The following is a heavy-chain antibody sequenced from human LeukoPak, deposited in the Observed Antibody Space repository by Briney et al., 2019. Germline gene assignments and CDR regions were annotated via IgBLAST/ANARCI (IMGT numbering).Heavy chain of an antibody. CDR1: GGSISSSSYY. CDR2: IYYSGST. D-gene: IGHD3-22*01. CDR3: ARPARDYYYDSSGYWLAYDV. V-gene: IGHV4-39*01. J-gene: IGHJ6*04. Sequence: SETLSLTCTVSGGSISSSSYYWGWIRQPPGKGLEWIGSIYYSGSTYYNPSPKSRVTISVDTSKNQFSLKLSSVTAADTAVYYCARPARDYYYDSSGYWLAYDVWGKGTTVTVSS.